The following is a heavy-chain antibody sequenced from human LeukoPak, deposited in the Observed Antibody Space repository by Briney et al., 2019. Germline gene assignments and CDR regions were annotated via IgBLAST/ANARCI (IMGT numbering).Heavy chain of an antibody. V-gene: IGHV7-4-1*02. J-gene: IGHJ4*02. D-gene: IGHD3-9*01. Sequence: GALVKASCNASGYTFTSYAMNWVRQAPGHGVEWGGWINTKPGNLTYAHGFTGRFVFSLDPSVSTAYLQISSLKAEDTAVYYCARVHTYYDILTGYDHLIFDYWGQGTLVTVSA. CDR1: GYTFTSYA. CDR2: INTKPGNL. CDR3: ARVHTYYDILTGYDHLIFDY.